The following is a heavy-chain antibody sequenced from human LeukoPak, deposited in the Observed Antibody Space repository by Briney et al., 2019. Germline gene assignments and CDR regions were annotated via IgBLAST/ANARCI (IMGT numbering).Heavy chain of an antibody. J-gene: IGHJ4*02. CDR3: ARSADRSGYFREITLYYFDY. Sequence: GGSLRLSCAASGFTFSSYSMNWVRQAPGKGLEWVSSISSSSSYIYYADSVKGRFTISRDNAKKSLYLQMNGLRAEDTAVYYCARSADRSGYFREITLYYFDYWGQGTLVTVSS. CDR1: GFTFSSYS. V-gene: IGHV3-21*04. CDR2: ISSSSSYI. D-gene: IGHD3-22*01.